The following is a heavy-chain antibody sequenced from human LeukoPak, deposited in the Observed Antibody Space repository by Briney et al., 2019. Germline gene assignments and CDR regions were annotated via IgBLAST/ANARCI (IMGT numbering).Heavy chain of an antibody. CDR1: GGSISSYY. J-gene: IGHJ6*02. D-gene: IGHD3-10*01. CDR3: ARVDYYGSGLSYYYGMDV. CDR2: IYYSGST. V-gene: IGHV4-59*01. Sequence: SETLSLTCTVSGGSISSYYRSWIRQPPGKGLEWIGYIYYSGSTNYNPSLKSRVTISVDTSKNQFSLKLSSVTAADTAVYYCARVDYYGSGLSYYYGMDVWGQGTTVTVSS.